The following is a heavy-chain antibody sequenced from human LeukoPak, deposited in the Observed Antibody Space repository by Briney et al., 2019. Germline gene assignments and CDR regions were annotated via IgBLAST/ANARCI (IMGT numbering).Heavy chain of an antibody. CDR2: ISPDGTGT. D-gene: IGHD1-26*01. J-gene: IGHJ4*02. Sequence: GGSLRLTCAASGFTFRSYWMHWVRQAPGKGLVWVSRISPDGTGTNYADSVKGRFTISRDNAKNTLYLQVNSLRVEDTAVYYCATVGMGATIGYWGQGTLVTVSS. CDR1: GFTFRSYW. CDR3: ATVGMGATIGY. V-gene: IGHV3-74*01.